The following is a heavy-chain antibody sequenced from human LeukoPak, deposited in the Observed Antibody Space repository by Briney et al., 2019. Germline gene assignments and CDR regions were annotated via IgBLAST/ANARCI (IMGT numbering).Heavy chain of an antibody. Sequence: AGSLRLSCAASGFTFSHYWMHWVRQTPGKGLVWVSRIHTDGSVTIYADSVNGRFTISRDNAKNTLYLQMNSLRAEDTVVYYCARHLLGVYGALDIWGQGAMVTISS. CDR2: IHTDGSVT. V-gene: IGHV3-74*01. CDR1: GFTFSHYW. D-gene: IGHD5/OR15-5a*01. J-gene: IGHJ3*02. CDR3: ARHLLGVYGALDI.